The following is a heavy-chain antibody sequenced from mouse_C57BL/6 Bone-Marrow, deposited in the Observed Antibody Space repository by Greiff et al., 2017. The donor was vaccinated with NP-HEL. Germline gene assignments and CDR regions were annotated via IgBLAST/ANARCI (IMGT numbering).Heavy chain of an antibody. CDR1: GYTFTSYG. D-gene: IGHD2-3*01. CDR2: IYPRRGNT. Sequence: VQLQESGAELARPGASVKLSCKASGYTFTSYGISWVKQRTGQGLEWIGEIYPRRGNTYYNEKFKGKATLTADKSSSTAYMELRSLTSEDSAVYFCARSGYYIAYWGQGTLVTVSA. J-gene: IGHJ3*01. V-gene: IGHV1-81*01. CDR3: ARSGYYIAY.